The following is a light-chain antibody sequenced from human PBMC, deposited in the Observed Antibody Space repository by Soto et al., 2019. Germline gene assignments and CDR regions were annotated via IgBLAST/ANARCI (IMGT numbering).Light chain of an antibody. V-gene: IGKV1-33*01. CDR3: QQYKSLQS. Sequence: DIQMTQSPSSLSASVGDRVTITCPASQDISKYLNWYQQKPGKAPKLLIYDASNLETGVPSRFSGSGSGTDFTLTINTLQPEEIAKYYCQQYKSLQSFGPGPKVDIK. CDR2: DAS. J-gene: IGKJ3*01. CDR1: QDISKY.